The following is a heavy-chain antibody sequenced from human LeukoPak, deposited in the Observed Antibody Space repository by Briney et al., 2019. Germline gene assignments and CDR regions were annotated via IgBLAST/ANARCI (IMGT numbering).Heavy chain of an antibody. CDR3: ARRIDFWSGYHVDY. Sequence: RSGGSLRLSCAASGFTFSSYAMHWVRQAPGKGLEWVASIKQDGSEIYYVDSVKGRFTISRDNGKNSLYLQMNSLRAEDTAVYYCARRIDFWSGYHVDYWGQGTLVTVSS. CDR1: GFTFSSYA. J-gene: IGHJ4*02. CDR2: IKQDGSEI. V-gene: IGHV3-7*01. D-gene: IGHD3-3*01.